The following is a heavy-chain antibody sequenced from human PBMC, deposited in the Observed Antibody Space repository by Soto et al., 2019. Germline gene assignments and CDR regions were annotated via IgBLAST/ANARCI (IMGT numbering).Heavy chain of an antibody. J-gene: IGHJ6*03. D-gene: IGHD2-2*03. CDR3: TTVDIVVVPAAIYYYYYYMDV. Sequence: GGSLRLSCAASGFTFSNAWMSWVRQAPGKGLEWVGRIKSKTDGGTTDYAAPVKGRFTISRDDSKNTLYLQMNSLKTEDTAVYYCTTVDIVVVPAAIYYYYYYMDVWGKGTTVTVSS. CDR2: IKSKTDGGTT. CDR1: GFTFSNAW. V-gene: IGHV3-15*01.